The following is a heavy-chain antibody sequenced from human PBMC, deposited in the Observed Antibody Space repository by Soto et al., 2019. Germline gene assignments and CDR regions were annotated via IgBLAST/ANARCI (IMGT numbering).Heavy chain of an antibody. CDR2: ISGSGGST. Sequence: PGGSLRLSCAASGFTFSSYAMSWVRQAPGKGLEWVSAISGSGGSTYYADSVKGRFTISRDNSKNTLYLQMNSLRAEDTAVYYCAKGIGITGTLCYFDYWGQGTLVTVSS. CDR1: GFTFSSYA. J-gene: IGHJ4*02. D-gene: IGHD1-20*01. CDR3: AKGIGITGTLCYFDY. V-gene: IGHV3-23*01.